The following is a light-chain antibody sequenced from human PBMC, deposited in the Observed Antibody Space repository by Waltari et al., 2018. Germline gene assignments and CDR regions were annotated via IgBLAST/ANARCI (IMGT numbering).Light chain of an antibody. CDR3: QQRSNVLFA. Sequence: EVVLTQSPATLSLSPGARATLSCRASQSVSSFLAWYQQKPGQAPRLLIYDASNRATGIPARFSGSGSGTDFTLTISSLEPEDFAVYYCQQRSNVLFAFGPGTKVDFK. J-gene: IGKJ3*01. CDR2: DAS. V-gene: IGKV3-11*01. CDR1: QSVSSF.